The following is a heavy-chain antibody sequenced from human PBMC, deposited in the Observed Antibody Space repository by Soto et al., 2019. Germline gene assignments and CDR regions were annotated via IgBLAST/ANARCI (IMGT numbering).Heavy chain of an antibody. Sequence: GGSLRLSCAASGFTFSSYSMNWVRQAPGKGLEWVSYISSSSSTIYYADSVKGRFTISRDSAKNSLYLQMNSLRDEDTAVYYCSRYYGDQLPMYVWGQGTTVTVSS. D-gene: IGHD4-17*01. V-gene: IGHV3-48*02. CDR1: GFTFSSYS. CDR3: SRYYGDQLPMYV. J-gene: IGHJ6*02. CDR2: ISSSSSTI.